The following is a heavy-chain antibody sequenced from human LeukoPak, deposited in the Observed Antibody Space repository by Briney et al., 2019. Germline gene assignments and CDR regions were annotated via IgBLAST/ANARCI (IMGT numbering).Heavy chain of an antibody. Sequence: PSETLSLTCAVSGGSISSGGYSWSWIRQPPGKGLEWIGIFYYSGSSKYNPSLESRVTISVDTSKNQFSLKLSSVTAADTAVFYCARGNQPESCGTTDCYWFHPWGQGTLVTVSS. CDR3: ARGNQPESCGTTDCYWFHP. CDR1: GGSISSGGYS. V-gene: IGHV4-61*08. J-gene: IGHJ5*02. CDR2: FYYSGSS. D-gene: IGHD2-21*02.